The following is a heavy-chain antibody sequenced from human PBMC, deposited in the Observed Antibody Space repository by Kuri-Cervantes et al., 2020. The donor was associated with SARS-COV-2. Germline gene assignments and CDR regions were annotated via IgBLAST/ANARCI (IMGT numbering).Heavy chain of an antibody. D-gene: IGHD3-3*01. CDR1: GFTFSSYA. Sequence: GESLKISCAASGFTFSSYAMHWVRQAPGKGLEWVSSISSSSYIYYADSVKGRFTISRDNAKNSLYLQMNSLRAEDTAVYYCAKDPAYLLRFLEWLPLTYYFDYWGQGTLVTVSS. CDR3: AKDPAYLLRFLEWLPLTYYFDY. J-gene: IGHJ4*02. CDR2: ISSSSYI. V-gene: IGHV3-21*01.